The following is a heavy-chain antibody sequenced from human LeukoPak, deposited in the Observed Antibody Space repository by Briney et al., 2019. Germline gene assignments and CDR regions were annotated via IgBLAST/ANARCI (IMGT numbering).Heavy chain of an antibody. Sequence: SQTLSLTCTVSGGSISSYYWSWIRQPPGKGLEWIGYIYYSGSTNYNPSLKSRVTISVDTSKNQFSLKLSSVTAADTAVYYCARRAKFGSRRDYWGQGTLVTVSS. D-gene: IGHD3-10*01. V-gene: IGHV4-59*12. CDR3: ARRAKFGSRRDY. CDR2: IYYSGST. J-gene: IGHJ4*02. CDR1: GGSISSYY.